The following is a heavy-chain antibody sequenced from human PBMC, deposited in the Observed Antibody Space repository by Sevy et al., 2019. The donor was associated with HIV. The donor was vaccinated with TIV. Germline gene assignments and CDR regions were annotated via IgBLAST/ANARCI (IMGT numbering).Heavy chain of an antibody. D-gene: IGHD3-10*01. V-gene: IGHV1-3*01. CDR2: INAVNVDT. Sequence: ASVKVSCKASGYTFTNYAVHWVRQTPGRRLEWMGWINAVNVDTKYSQRFQDRVTMTRDTSASIAYMELSSLSSEDTAVYYCARNYGPTPFDYWGQGTLVTVSS. CDR1: GYTFTNYA. J-gene: IGHJ4*02. CDR3: ARNYGPTPFDY.